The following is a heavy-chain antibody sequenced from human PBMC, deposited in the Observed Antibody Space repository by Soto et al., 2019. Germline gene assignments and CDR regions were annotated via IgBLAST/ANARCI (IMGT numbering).Heavy chain of an antibody. CDR3: ARETVRGYHYFDY. D-gene: IGHD3-10*01. CDR2: IYYSGAT. Sequence: PSETLSLTCTVSGGSMKSYYCSWIRQPPGKGLEWIGHIYYSGATNYNPSLKSRLTISLDTSKNQFSLKLSSVTAADTAVYYCARETVRGYHYFDYWGQGTLVTVSS. J-gene: IGHJ4*02. CDR1: GGSMKSYY. V-gene: IGHV4-59*01.